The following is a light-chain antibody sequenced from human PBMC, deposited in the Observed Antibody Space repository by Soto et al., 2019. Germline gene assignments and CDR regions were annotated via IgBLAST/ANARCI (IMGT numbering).Light chain of an antibody. CDR3: QQYDDSIT. Sequence: EIVLTQSPDTLSLSPGESATLSCRASQSVSSSYLAWYQQKPGRAPRLLIYGASNRATGIPDRISGSGSGTDFTLTISRLEPEDFAVFYCQQYDDSITFGQGTRLEIE. CDR2: GAS. V-gene: IGKV3-20*01. J-gene: IGKJ5*01. CDR1: QSVSSSY.